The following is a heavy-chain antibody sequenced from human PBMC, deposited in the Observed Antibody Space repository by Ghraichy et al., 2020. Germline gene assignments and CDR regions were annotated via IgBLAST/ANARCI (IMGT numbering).Heavy chain of an antibody. Sequence: GESLNISCAASGFTFSTYFMTWVRQAPGKGLEWVPNINADGSHMYYVDSVRGRFTISRDNAENSLYLQMNSLRAEDTAVDYCATATRGRTPNSWWGQGTLVTVSS. V-gene: IGHV3-7*01. D-gene: IGHD2-2*01. J-gene: IGHJ4*02. CDR3: ATATRGRTPNSW. CDR2: INADGSHM. CDR1: GFTFSTYF.